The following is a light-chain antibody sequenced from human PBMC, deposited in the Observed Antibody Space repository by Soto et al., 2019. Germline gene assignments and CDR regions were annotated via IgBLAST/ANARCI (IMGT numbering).Light chain of an antibody. Sequence: EVVLTQSPGTLSLSPGERATLSCRASQSVSNYVAWYQQKHGQAPRLLMHGTSSRSTGIPDTFSGSGSGTDFTLTISRLEAEDFAVDYCQQYGRSPQTFGQGNKVE. CDR3: QQYGRSPQT. V-gene: IGKV3-20*01. J-gene: IGKJ1*01. CDR1: QSVSNY. CDR2: GTS.